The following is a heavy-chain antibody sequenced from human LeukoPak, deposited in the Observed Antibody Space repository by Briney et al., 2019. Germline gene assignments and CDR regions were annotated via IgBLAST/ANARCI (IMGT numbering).Heavy chain of an antibody. Sequence: SSVKVSCKASGGTFSSDAISWVRQAPGQGLEWMGGIIPIFATANYAQKFQGRVTITADESTRTAYMELSSLRSEDTAVYYCARGPITTRSHFDYWGQGTLVTVSS. CDR3: ARGPITTRSHFDY. CDR1: GGTFSSDA. J-gene: IGHJ4*02. V-gene: IGHV1-69*01. D-gene: IGHD3-22*01. CDR2: IIPIFATA.